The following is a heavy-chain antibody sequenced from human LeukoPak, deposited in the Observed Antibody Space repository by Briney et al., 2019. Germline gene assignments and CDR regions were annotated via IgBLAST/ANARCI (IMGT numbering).Heavy chain of an antibody. CDR2: IYCNGST. CDR3: ASLYAGYSSGRRHNPIDY. D-gene: IGHD6-19*01. J-gene: IGHJ4*02. Sequence: PSETLSLTCTVSGGSISSSSYYWGWIRQPPGKGLEWLGSIYCNGSTYYNPSLKSRVTISVDTSKNQFSLKLSPVTAADTAVHYCASLYAGYSSGRRHNPIDYWGQGTLVTVSS. CDR1: GGSISSSSYY. V-gene: IGHV4-39*07.